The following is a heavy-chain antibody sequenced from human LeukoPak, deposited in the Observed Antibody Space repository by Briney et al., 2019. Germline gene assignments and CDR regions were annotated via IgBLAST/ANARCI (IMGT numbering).Heavy chain of an antibody. CDR2: IIPILGIA. CDR3: ATPGHYYDSSGYNDAFDI. V-gene: IGHV1-69*04. J-gene: IGHJ3*02. D-gene: IGHD3-22*01. Sequence: SVKVSCKASGGTFSSYAISWVRQAPGQGLEWMGRIIPILGIANYAKKFQGRVTITADKSTSTAYMELSSLRSEDTTVYYCATPGHYYDSSGYNDAFDIWGQGTMVTVSS. CDR1: GGTFSSYA.